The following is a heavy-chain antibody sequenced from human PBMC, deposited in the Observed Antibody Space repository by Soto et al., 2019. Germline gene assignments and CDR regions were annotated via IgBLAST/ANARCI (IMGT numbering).Heavy chain of an antibody. Sequence: EVLLVESGGGLVKPGGSLRLSCEASGFPFSDYVINWVRQAPGKGLEWISSIRSSSSYIDYADSVKGRFTISRDNAKNSLYLQMNSLRAEDTAMYYCARDRGYSGYDHYSDYWGQGTLVTVSS. D-gene: IGHD5-12*01. V-gene: IGHV3-21*01. CDR3: ARDRGYSGYDHYSDY. CDR2: IRSSSSYI. J-gene: IGHJ4*02. CDR1: GFPFSDYV.